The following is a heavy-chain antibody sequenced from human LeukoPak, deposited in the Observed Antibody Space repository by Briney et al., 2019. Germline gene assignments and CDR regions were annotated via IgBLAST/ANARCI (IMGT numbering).Heavy chain of an antibody. V-gene: IGHV4-30-2*03. CDR1: GGSIRSGTYS. CDR3: ARHLVGATGYYFDY. D-gene: IGHD1-26*01. J-gene: IGHJ4*02. Sequence: PSQTLSLTCGVSGGSIRSGTYSWNWIRQPPGKGLEWIGSIYYSGSTYYNPSLKSRVTISVDTSKNQFSLKLSSVTAADTAVYYCARHLVGATGYYFDYWGQGTLVTVSS. CDR2: IYYSGST.